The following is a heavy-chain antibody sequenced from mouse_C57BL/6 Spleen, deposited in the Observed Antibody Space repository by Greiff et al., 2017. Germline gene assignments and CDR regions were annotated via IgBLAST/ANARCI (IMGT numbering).Heavy chain of an antibody. CDR2: ISSGSSTI. V-gene: IGHV5-17*01. CDR1: GFTFSDYG. J-gene: IGHJ2*01. CDR3: AREELFDY. D-gene: IGHD2-12*01. Sequence: EVKLMESGGGLVKPGGSLKLSCAASGFTFSDYGMHWVRQAPEKGLEWVAYISSGSSTIYYADTVKGRFTISRDNAKNTLFLQMTSLRSEDTAMYYCAREELFDYWGQGTTLTVSS.